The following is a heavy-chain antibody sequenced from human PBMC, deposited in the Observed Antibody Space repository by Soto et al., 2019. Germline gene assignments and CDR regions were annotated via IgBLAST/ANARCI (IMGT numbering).Heavy chain of an antibody. Sequence: QVQLVESGGGLVKPGGSLRLSCAASGFTFSGYYMSWIRQAPGKGLECISYISSSGDRTKYADSVKGRFTISRDNAKKSLYLQMNSLRAEDTAVYYCVIENSYHFDNWGQGTLVTVSS. D-gene: IGHD2-2*01. V-gene: IGHV3-11*05. CDR3: VIENSYHFDN. CDR1: GFTFSGYY. CDR2: ISSSGDRT. J-gene: IGHJ4*02.